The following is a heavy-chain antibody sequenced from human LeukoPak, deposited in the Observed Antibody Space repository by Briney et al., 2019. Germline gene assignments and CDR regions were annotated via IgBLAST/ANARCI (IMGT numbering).Heavy chain of an antibody. CDR1: GFTFSSYW. Sequence: GGSLRLSCAASGFTFSSYWMSWVRQAPGKGLEWVANIKQDGSEKYYVDSVKGRFTISRDNAKNSLYLQMNSLRAEDTAVYYCAGVASITIFGVALLDAFDIWGQGTMVTVSS. CDR2: IKQDGSEK. CDR3: AGVASITIFGVALLDAFDI. D-gene: IGHD3-3*01. J-gene: IGHJ3*02. V-gene: IGHV3-7*01.